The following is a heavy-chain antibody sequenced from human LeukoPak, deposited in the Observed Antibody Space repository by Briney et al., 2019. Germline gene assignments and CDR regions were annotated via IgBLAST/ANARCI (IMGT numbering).Heavy chain of an antibody. CDR1: GFTFSSYA. J-gene: IGHJ4*02. CDR2: ISGSGGST. Sequence: PGGSLRLSCAASGFTFSSYAMSWVRQAPGKGREGVAAISGSGGSTYYADSVKGRFTICRDNSKNTPDVQMNSRRGEDTAVYYCAKPPQGGGDEADYWGQGTLVTVSS. CDR3: AKPPQGGGDEADY. D-gene: IGHD4-17*01. V-gene: IGHV3-23*01.